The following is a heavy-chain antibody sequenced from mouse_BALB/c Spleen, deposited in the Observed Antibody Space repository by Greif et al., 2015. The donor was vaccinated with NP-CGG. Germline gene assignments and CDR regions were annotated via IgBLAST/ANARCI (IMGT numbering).Heavy chain of an antibody. D-gene: IGHD6-1*01. CDR3: AREGGCHHFDY. CDR1: GFTFSDYY. Sequence: VQLKEPGGGLVKPGGSLKLSCAASGFTFSDYYMYWVRQTPEKRLEWVATISDGGSYTYYPDSVKGRFTISRDNAKNNLYLHMSRLKSDDADIYCCAREGGCHHFDYWGQGTSLTISS. J-gene: IGHJ2*02. CDR2: ISDGGSYT. V-gene: IGHV5-4*02.